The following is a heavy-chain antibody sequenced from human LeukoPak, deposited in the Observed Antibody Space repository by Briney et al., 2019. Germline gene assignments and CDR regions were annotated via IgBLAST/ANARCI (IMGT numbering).Heavy chain of an antibody. CDR2: ISGSGST. J-gene: IGHJ4*02. V-gene: IGHV3-23*01. Sequence: PGGSLRLSCAASGFTFSSYAMSWVRQAPGKGLEWVSAISGSGSTYYADFVKGRFTISRDNSKNTLYLQMNSLRAEDTAVYYCAKPAIAPGIAAAVSPYWGQGTLVTVSS. CDR1: GFTFSSYA. CDR3: AKPAIAPGIAAAVSPY. D-gene: IGHD6-13*01.